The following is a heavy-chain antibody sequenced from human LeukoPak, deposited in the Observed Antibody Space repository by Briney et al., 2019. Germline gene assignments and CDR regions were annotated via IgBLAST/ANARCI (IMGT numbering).Heavy chain of an antibody. CDR3: AREGAGYRGYDYDYFYAMDV. J-gene: IGHJ6*02. D-gene: IGHD5-12*01. CDR2: INGNGGST. CDR1: GFTVSSNY. Sequence: GGSLRLSCAASGFTVSSNYMSWVRQAPGKGLEWVSGINGNGGSTGYADSVKGRFTISRDNAKNSVYLQMSSLRAEDTALYYCAREGAGYRGYDYDYFYAMDVWGQGTTVTVSS. V-gene: IGHV3-20*04.